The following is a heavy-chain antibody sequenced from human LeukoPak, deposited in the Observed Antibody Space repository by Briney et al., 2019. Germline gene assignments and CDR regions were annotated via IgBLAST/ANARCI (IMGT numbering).Heavy chain of an antibody. V-gene: IGHV3-23*01. D-gene: IGHD3-22*01. CDR2: ISGSGGST. CDR3: SSGPGKTGKYYFGY. CDR1: GFTFSSYA. Sequence: PGGSLRLSCAASGFTFSSYAMSWVRQAPGKGLEWVSAISGSGGSTYYADSVKGRFTISRDSSKNTLYLQMNSLRVEDTAVYYCSSGPGKTGKYYFGYWGQGNLVTVSS. J-gene: IGHJ4*02.